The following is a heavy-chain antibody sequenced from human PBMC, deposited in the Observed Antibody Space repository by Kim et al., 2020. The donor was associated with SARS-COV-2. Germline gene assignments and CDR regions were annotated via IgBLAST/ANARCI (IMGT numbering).Heavy chain of an antibody. V-gene: IGHV1-46*01. CDR3: VREVGRYCGGESCYSFDY. D-gene: IGHD2-15*01. J-gene: IGHJ4*02. CDR1: GYSFTSYY. CDR2: INPSGGTT. Sequence: ASVKVSCKSSGYSFTSYYLHWVRQAPGQGLEWMGIINPSGGTTTFAQQFQGRVTMTRDTSTATIYMELSSLRSEDTALYYCVREVGRYCGGESCYSFDYWGQGTLITVSS.